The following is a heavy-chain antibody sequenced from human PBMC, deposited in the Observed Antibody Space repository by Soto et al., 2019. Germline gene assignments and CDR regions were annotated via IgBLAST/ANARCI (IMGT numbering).Heavy chain of an antibody. Sequence: QVQLQESGPGLVKPSQTLSLTCTVSGGSISSGDYYWSWIRQPPGKGLEWIGYIYYSGSTYYNPSLKSRVTISVDTSKNQFSLKLSSVTAADTAVYYCAIAPRDRYSYGYNWFDPWGQGTLVTVSS. CDR2: IYYSGST. CDR1: GGSISSGDYY. D-gene: IGHD5-18*01. V-gene: IGHV4-30-4*01. J-gene: IGHJ5*02. CDR3: AIAPRDRYSYGYNWFDP.